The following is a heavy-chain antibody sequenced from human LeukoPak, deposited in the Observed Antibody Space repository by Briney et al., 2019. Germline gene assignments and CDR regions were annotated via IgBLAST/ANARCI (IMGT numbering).Heavy chain of an antibody. Sequence: GGSLRLSCAASGFTFSSYWMSWVRQAPGKGLEWVANIKQDGSEKYYVDSVKGRFTISRDNAKNSLYLQMNILRAEDTAVYYCARDFHRYYYDSSGYNAFDIWGQGTMVTVSS. V-gene: IGHV3-7*01. J-gene: IGHJ3*02. CDR2: IKQDGSEK. CDR1: GFTFSSYW. CDR3: ARDFHRYYYDSSGYNAFDI. D-gene: IGHD3-22*01.